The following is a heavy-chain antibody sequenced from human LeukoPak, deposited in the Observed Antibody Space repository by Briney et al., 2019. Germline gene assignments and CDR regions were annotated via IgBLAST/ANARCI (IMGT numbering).Heavy chain of an antibody. CDR1: GYTFTSYA. Sequence: ASVTVSCKASGYTFTSYAMNWVRQAPGQGLEWMGWISAYNGNTNYAQKLQGRVTMTTDTSTSTAYMELRSLRSDDTAVYYCASQPTLEYSSSHDAFDIWGQGTMVTVSS. CDR3: ASQPTLEYSSSHDAFDI. J-gene: IGHJ3*02. D-gene: IGHD6-6*01. V-gene: IGHV1-18*01. CDR2: ISAYNGNT.